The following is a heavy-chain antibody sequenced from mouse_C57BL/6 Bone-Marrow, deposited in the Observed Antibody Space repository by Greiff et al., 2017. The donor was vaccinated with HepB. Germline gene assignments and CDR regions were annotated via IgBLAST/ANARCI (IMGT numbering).Heavy chain of an antibody. D-gene: IGHD2-4*01. V-gene: IGHV1-19*01. CDR1: GYTFTDYY. J-gene: IGHJ3*01. Sequence: VQLQQSGPVLVKPGASVKMSCKASGYTFTDYYMNWVKQSHGKSLEWIGVINPYNGGTSYNQKFKGKATLTVDKSSSTAYMELNSLTSEDSAVYYCARRGDYDPFAYWGQGTLLTVSA. CDR3: ARRGDYDPFAY. CDR2: INPYNGGT.